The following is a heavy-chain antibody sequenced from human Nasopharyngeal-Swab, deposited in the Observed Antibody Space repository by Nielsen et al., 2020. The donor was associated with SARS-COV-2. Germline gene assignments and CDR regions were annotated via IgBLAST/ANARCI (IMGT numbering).Heavy chain of an antibody. D-gene: IGHD3-22*01. Sequence: GGSLRLSCAASGFTFDDYAMHWVRQAPGKGLEWVSGISWNSGSIGYADSVKGRFTISRDNAKNSLYLQMNSLRAEDTALYYYAKVGSGYDNDYWGQGTLVTVSS. CDR2: ISWNSGSI. CDR3: AKVGSGYDNDY. J-gene: IGHJ4*02. V-gene: IGHV3-9*01. CDR1: GFTFDDYA.